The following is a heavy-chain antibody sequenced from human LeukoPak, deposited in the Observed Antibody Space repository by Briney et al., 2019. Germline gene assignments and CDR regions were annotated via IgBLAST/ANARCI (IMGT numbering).Heavy chain of an antibody. V-gene: IGHV1-2*06. CDR3: ARDTIREAVTGPLEY. D-gene: IGHD6-19*01. Sequence: ASVKVSCKASGYIFTDYYIYWVRQAPGQGLEWMGRINPKSGNTNSAQKFQGRVAMTRDTSISTAYMELSSLRSDDTAVYYCARDTIREAVTGPLEYWGQGTLVTVSS. CDR2: INPKSGNT. J-gene: IGHJ4*02. CDR1: GYIFTDYY.